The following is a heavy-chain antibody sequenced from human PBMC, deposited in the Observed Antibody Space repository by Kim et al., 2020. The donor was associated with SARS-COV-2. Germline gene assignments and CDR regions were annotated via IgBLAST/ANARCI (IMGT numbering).Heavy chain of an antibody. J-gene: IGHJ4*02. D-gene: IGHD1-1*01. CDR2: IFTEENI. Sequence: GGSLRLSCAASGFTVSGNYMTWVRQAPGQGLEWVSIIFTEENIKYADSVKGRFTISRYNSKNTLYLQMDSLRVEDTAMYFCARYVGQLGFDYWGQGTLVIVSS. CDR3: ARYVGQLGFDY. CDR1: GFTVSGNY. V-gene: IGHV3-53*01.